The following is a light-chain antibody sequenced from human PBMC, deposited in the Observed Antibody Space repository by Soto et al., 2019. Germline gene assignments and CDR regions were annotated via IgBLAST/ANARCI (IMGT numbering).Light chain of an antibody. CDR3: KSYAGSSTYV. J-gene: IGLJ1*01. CDR2: EVV. Sequence: QSALAQPPSASGSPGQSVTISCTGTKSDIGVYDFVSWYQHHPGKAPRLTIYEVVQRPSGVPDRFSGSKSGNTASLTVSGLQAADEADYFCKSYAGSSTYVFGSGTKVTVL. CDR1: KSDIGVYDF. V-gene: IGLV2-8*01.